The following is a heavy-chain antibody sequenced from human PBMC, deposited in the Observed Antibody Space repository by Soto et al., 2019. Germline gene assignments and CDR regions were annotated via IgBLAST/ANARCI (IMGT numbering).Heavy chain of an antibody. V-gene: IGHV4-30-4*08. CDR3: VRDLAHGYTDTV. D-gene: IGHD5-18*01. CDR2: IYDSGVT. J-gene: IGHJ3*01. CDR1: GAVVTSGENY. Sequence: SETLSLTCSVSGAVVTSGENYWSWVRQPPGKGLEWLGYIYDSGVTSYTPALKSRVTLSLDRPDNQVSLKLRSVTAADTAVYFCVRDLAHGYTDTVWGRGTLDTVSS.